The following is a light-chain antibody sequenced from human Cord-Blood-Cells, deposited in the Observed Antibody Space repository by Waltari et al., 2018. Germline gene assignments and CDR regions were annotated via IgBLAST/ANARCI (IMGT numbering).Light chain of an antibody. V-gene: IGKV4-1*01. Sequence: DIVMTQSPDSLAVSLGERATINCKSSPSVLYRSNNKNYLAWYQQKPGQPPKLLIYWASTRESGVPDRFSGSGSGTDFTLTISSLQAEDVAVYYCQQYYSTPHTFGQGTKLEIK. CDR1: PSVLYRSNNKNY. J-gene: IGKJ2*01. CDR2: WAS. CDR3: QQYYSTPHT.